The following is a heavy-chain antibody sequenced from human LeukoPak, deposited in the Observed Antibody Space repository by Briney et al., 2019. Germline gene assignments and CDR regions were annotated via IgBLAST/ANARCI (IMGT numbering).Heavy chain of an antibody. V-gene: IGHV3-23*01. CDR2: ISGSGGST. J-gene: IGHJ5*02. Sequence: GGSLRLSCAASGFTFSSYAMSWVRQAPGKGLEWVSTISGSGGSTYYADSVKGRFTISRDNSKNTLYLQMNSLRAEDTAVYYCARDSGSYFDPWGQGTLVTVSS. CDR1: GFTFSSYA. CDR3: ARDSGSYFDP.